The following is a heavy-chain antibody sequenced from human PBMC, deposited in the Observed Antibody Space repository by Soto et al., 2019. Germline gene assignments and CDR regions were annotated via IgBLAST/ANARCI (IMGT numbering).Heavy chain of an antibody. Sequence: QVQLQESGPGLVKPSGTLSLTCAVSGGSISSSTWCSWVRQPPGRGLEGIGEIYHSGSTNYNPSLKSRVTLSVDKSKNQFALKLSSVTAADTAVYYCARIAASCTNFVYGGQGTLVSVSS. D-gene: IGHD6-13*01. CDR3: ARIAASCTNFVY. V-gene: IGHV4-4*02. CDR1: GGSISSSTW. J-gene: IGHJ4*02. CDR2: IYHSGST.